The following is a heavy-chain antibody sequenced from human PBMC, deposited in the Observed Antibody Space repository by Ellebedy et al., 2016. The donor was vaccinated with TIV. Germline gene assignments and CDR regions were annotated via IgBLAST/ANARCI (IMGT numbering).Heavy chain of an antibody. CDR1: GFTFSSYA. J-gene: IGHJ2*01. V-gene: IGHV3-23*01. CDR3: AKDSGYDHATDWYFDL. Sequence: GESLKISXAASGFTFSSYAMSWVRQAPGKGLEWVSAISGSGGSTYYADSVKGRFTISRDNSKNTLYLQMNSLRAEDTAVYYCAKDSGYDHATDWYFDLWGRGTLVTVSS. D-gene: IGHD5-12*01. CDR2: ISGSGGST.